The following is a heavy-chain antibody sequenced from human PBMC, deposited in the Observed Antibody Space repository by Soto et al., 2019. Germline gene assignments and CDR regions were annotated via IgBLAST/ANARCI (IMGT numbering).Heavy chain of an antibody. CDR3: ALSYDEVYYYYYGMDV. CDR1: GGTFSSYA. Sequence: GASVKVSCKASGGTFSSYAISWVRQAPGQGLEWMGGIIPIFGTANYAQKFQGRVTITADKSTSTAYMELSSLRSEDTAVYYCALSYDEVYYYYYGMDVWGQGTTVTVSS. J-gene: IGHJ6*02. V-gene: IGHV1-69*06. D-gene: IGHD3-3*01. CDR2: IIPIFGTA.